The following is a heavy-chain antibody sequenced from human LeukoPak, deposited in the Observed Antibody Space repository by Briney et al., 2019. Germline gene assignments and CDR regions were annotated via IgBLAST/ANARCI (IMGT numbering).Heavy chain of an antibody. CDR1: GFTFSSYS. Sequence: GGSLRLSCAASGFTFSSYSMNWVRQAPGKGLEWVSSISSSSSYIYYADSVKGRFTISRDNAKNSLYLQMNSLRAEDTAVYYCARDGLVWFGELYYFDYWGQGTPVTVSS. V-gene: IGHV3-21*01. CDR2: ISSSSSYI. J-gene: IGHJ4*02. CDR3: ARDGLVWFGELYYFDY. D-gene: IGHD3-10*01.